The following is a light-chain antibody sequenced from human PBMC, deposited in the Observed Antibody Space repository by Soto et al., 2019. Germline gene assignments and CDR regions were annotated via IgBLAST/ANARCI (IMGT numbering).Light chain of an antibody. V-gene: IGKV1-9*01. Sequence: DIQLTQSPSFLSASVGDRVTITCRASQGISSYLACYQQKPGKAPKLLIYAASTLPSGVPSRFSGSGSGTEFTLTISSLQPEDFATYYCQQLNSYPHTFGQGTRLEIK. CDR3: QQLNSYPHT. CDR2: AAS. CDR1: QGISSY. J-gene: IGKJ5*01.